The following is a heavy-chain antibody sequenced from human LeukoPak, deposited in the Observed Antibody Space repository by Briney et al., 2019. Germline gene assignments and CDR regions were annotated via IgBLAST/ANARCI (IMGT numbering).Heavy chain of an antibody. CDR3: ATLTSSWRYYFDY. V-gene: IGHV4-4*09. D-gene: IGHD6-13*01. Sequence: PSETLSLTCTVSGDFHSDYYWNWIRQAPGKGLEWIGYIYSTGTTNYNPSLESRATVSLDTSRKQFSLRLSSVTAADSAVYYCATLTSSWRYYFDYWGRGIPVTVSS. CDR1: GDFHSDYY. CDR2: IYSTGTT. J-gene: IGHJ4*02.